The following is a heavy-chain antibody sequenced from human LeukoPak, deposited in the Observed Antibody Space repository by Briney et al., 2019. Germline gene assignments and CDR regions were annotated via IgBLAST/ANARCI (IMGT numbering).Heavy chain of an antibody. CDR2: VYYSGST. Sequence: SETLSLTCIVSGYSISSGYYWSWIRQPPGKGLEWIGYVYYSGSTNYNPSLKSRVTISVDTSKKQFSLKLSSVTAADTAVYYCARSRYSYGADAVDIWGQGTMVTVSS. D-gene: IGHD5-18*01. J-gene: IGHJ3*02. CDR3: ARSRYSYGADAVDI. V-gene: IGHV4-59*01. CDR1: GYSISSGYY.